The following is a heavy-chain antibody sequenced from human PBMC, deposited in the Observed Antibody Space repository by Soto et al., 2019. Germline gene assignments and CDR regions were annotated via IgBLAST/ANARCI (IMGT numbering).Heavy chain of an antibody. CDR3: TRDPHYGMDV. J-gene: IGHJ6*02. CDR2: IYSSGST. V-gene: IGHV4-4*07. Sequence: SETLSLTCKVSGGYISSYYWSWIRQPAGKGLEWIGHIYSSGSTNDNPSLKSRVTMSVDTSKNQLSLKLRSVTAADTAVYYCTRDPHYGMDVWGQGTTVTVSS. CDR1: GGYISSYY.